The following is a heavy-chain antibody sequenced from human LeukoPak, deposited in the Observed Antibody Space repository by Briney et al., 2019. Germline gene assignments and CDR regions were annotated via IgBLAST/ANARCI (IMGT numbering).Heavy chain of an antibody. CDR3: ARDYYDSSGYHYWYFDL. Sequence: ASVSVSCKASGYTFTSYYMHWVRQAPGQGLEWMGIFNPSGGSTSYAQKFQGRVTMTRDTSTSTVYMELSSLRSEDTAVYYCARDYYDSSGYHYWYFDLWGRGTLVTVPS. CDR1: GYTFTSYY. J-gene: IGHJ2*01. D-gene: IGHD3-22*01. V-gene: IGHV1-46*01. CDR2: FNPSGGST.